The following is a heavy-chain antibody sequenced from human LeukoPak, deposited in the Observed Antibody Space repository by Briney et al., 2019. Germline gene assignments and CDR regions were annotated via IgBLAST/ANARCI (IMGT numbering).Heavy chain of an antibody. V-gene: IGHV1-18*04. CDR1: GYSFTDYF. J-gene: IGHJ3*02. CDR2: ISPDTGGT. D-gene: IGHD3-22*01. Sequence: GASVRVSCKAFGYSFTDYFMHWVRQAPGQGLEWMGWISPDTGGTNYAQKLQGRVTMTTDTSTSTAYMELRSLRSDDTAVYYCARGPYYYDSSGYYPGAFDIWGQGTMVTVSS. CDR3: ARGPYYYDSSGYYPGAFDI.